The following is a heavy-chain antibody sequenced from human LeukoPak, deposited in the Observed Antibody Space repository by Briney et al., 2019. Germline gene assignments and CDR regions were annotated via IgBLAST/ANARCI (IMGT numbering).Heavy chain of an antibody. CDR1: GGSVSSGSYY. Sequence: SETLSLTCSVSGGSVSSGSYYWSWIRQPPGKGLEWIAYIYHSGSTSYNPSLQCRVTISLDISQNQVSLRLSSVTAADTAVYYCASGRGFSGSWFDYWGQGTLVTVSS. CDR2: IYHSGST. J-gene: IGHJ4*02. D-gene: IGHD6-13*01. V-gene: IGHV4-61*01. CDR3: ASGRGFSGSWFDY.